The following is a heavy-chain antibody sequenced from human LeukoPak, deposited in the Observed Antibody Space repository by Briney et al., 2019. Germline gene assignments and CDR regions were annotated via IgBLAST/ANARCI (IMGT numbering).Heavy chain of an antibody. CDR1: GFTFSSYE. Sequence: GGSLRLSCAASGFTFSSYEMNWVRQAPGKGLEWVSYISSSGSTIYYADSVKGRFIISRNHAKNSLYLQMNSLRAENTAVYYCARYPSSGYYFDYWGQGTLVTVSS. D-gene: IGHD1-26*01. J-gene: IGHJ4*02. CDR2: ISSSGSTI. V-gene: IGHV3-48*03. CDR3: ARYPSSGYYFDY.